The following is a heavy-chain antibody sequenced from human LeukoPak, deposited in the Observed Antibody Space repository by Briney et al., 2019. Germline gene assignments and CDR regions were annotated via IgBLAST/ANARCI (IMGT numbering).Heavy chain of an antibody. Sequence: SETLSLTCTVSGGSISSYYWSWIRQPPGKGLEWIGYIYYSGSTNYNPSLKSRVTISVDTSKNQFSLKLSSVTAADTAVYYCARNVPGNYYDSRIYFDYWGQGTLVTVSS. CDR2: IYYSGST. D-gene: IGHD3-22*01. J-gene: IGHJ4*02. CDR3: ARNVPGNYYDSRIYFDY. V-gene: IGHV4-59*01. CDR1: GGSISSYY.